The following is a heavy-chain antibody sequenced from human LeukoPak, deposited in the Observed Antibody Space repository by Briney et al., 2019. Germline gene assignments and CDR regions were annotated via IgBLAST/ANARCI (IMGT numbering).Heavy chain of an antibody. V-gene: IGHV1-2*02. D-gene: IGHD4-17*01. CDR2: INPNSGGT. Sequence: ASVKVSCKASGYTFSGYFIHWVRQAPGQELEWMGWINPNSGGTNHAQKFQGRVTMTRDTSISTAYMELRELRSDDTAVYYCARSHYGDYEGDFDPWGQGTLVTVS. CDR1: GYTFSGYF. J-gene: IGHJ5*02. CDR3: ARSHYGDYEGDFDP.